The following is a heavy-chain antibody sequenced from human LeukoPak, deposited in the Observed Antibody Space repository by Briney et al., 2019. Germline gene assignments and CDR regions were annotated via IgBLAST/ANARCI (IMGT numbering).Heavy chain of an antibody. V-gene: IGHV3-30*03. CDR3: LGGTGWIFDY. D-gene: IGHD6-19*01. J-gene: IGHJ4*02. CDR2: ISYDGSNK. Sequence: PGGSLRLSCAASGFTFSSYGMYWVRQAPGKGLEWVAVISYDGSNKYYADSVKGRFTISRDNSKNTLYPQMNSLRAEDTAVYYCLGGTGWIFDYWGQGTLVTVSS. CDR1: GFTFSSYG.